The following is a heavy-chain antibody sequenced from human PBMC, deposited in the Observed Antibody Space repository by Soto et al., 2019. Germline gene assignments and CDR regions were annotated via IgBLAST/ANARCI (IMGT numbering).Heavy chain of an antibody. CDR1: GFSFGTYG. J-gene: IGHJ6*02. CDR2: ISYDANNK. Sequence: PGGSLRLSCVASGFSFGTYGLHWVRQAPGQGLEWVAFISYDANNKYYADSTKGRFTISRDGSKNTVSLQMNSLRAEDTALYYCARGFRWGMDVWGQGTTVTVSS. V-gene: IGHV3-30*03. D-gene: IGHD3-16*02. CDR3: ARGFRWGMDV.